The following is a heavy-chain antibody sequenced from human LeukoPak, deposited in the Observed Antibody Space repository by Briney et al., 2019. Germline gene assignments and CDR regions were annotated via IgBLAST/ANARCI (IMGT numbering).Heavy chain of an antibody. CDR1: GGSISSYY. D-gene: IGHD3-22*01. CDR2: IYYSGST. J-gene: IGHJ6*02. CDR3: ARVLGGSGYYYVGGGAYYYYGMDV. Sequence: SETLSLTCTVSGGSISSYYWSWIRQPPGKGLEWIGYIYYSGSTNYNPSLKSRVTISVDTPKNQFSLKLSSVTAADTAVYYCARVLGGSGYYYVGGGAYYYYGMDVWGQGTTVTVSS. V-gene: IGHV4-59*01.